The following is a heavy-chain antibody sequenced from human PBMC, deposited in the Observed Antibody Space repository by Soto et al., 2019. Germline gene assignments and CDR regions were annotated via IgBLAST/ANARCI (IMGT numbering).Heavy chain of an antibody. CDR3: AKGYCYGTLDY. V-gene: IGHV3-23*01. CDR2: NPENGGST. D-gene: IGHD1-26*01. J-gene: IGHJ4*02. CDR1: GLTFNQYA. Sequence: GGSLRLSCVASGLTFNQYAISWVRQTPGKGLEWVSLNPENGGSTYYPDFAQARFTISRDTSKNSRCLQINSLRANNTAPYYCAKGYCYGTLDYWGQGTGDRISS.